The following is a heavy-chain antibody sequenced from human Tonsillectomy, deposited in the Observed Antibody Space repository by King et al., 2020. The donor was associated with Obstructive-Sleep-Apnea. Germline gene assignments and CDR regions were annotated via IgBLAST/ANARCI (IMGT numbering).Heavy chain of an antibody. V-gene: IGHV4-59*01. Sequence: VQLQESCPGLVKPSETLSLRCTVSGGSISCYYWRWIRQPPGKGLEWMGTLYYRGSTKYNPSLQSRVTISLDTSRNQFSLKLTSVTAADTAMYYCARDGRAAAGIDSWGQGTLVAVSS. CDR2: LYYRGST. CDR3: ARDGRAAAGIDS. CDR1: GGSISCYY. D-gene: IGHD6-13*01. J-gene: IGHJ4*02.